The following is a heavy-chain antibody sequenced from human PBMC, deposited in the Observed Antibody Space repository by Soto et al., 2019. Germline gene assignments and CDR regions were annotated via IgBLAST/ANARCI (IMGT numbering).Heavy chain of an antibody. D-gene: IGHD3-10*01. CDR3: ARVITMVRGVIITVHYGMDV. V-gene: IGHV3-53*01. CDR1: GFTVSSNY. CDR2: IYSGGST. J-gene: IGHJ6*02. Sequence: LRLSFAASGFTVSSNYMSWVRQAPGKGLEWVSVIYSGGSTYYADSVKGRFTISRDNSKNTLYLQMNSLRAEDTAVYYCARVITMVRGVIITVHYGMDVWGQGTTVTVSS.